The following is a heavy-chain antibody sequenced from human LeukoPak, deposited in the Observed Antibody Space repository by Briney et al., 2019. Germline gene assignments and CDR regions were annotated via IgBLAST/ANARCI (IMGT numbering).Heavy chain of an antibody. V-gene: IGHV1-18*01. D-gene: IGHD1/OR15-1a*01. CDR2: VGAYDGDT. J-gene: IGHJ5*02. CDR3: ARDYDRWNNDCFDP. Sequence: ASVKVSCKAPGYTLTNYGISWVRQAPGQGLEWIGWVGAYDGDTNYAEKVQGRVTMTTDTSTSTAYLELRSLRSDDTAVYYCARDYDRWNNDCFDPWGQGTLVIVSS. CDR1: GYTLTNYG.